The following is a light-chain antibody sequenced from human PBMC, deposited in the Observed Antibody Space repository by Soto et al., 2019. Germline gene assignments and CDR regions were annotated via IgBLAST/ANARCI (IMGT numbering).Light chain of an antibody. CDR3: SSYTSSVAHV. J-gene: IGLJ1*01. Sequence: QSLLTQPASVSGSPGQSITISCTGTSSDIGGYNSVSWYQQHPGKAPKLMIYEVSNRPSGISNRFSGSKSGNTASLTISGLQAEDEADYYCSSYTSSVAHVFGTGTKVTVL. CDR1: SSDIGGYNS. V-gene: IGLV2-14*01. CDR2: EVS.